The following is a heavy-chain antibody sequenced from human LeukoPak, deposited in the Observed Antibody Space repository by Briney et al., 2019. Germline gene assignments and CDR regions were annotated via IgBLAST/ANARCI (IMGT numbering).Heavy chain of an antibody. CDR1: GGSVSSGNYY. J-gene: IGHJ3*02. CDR2: IYYSGCT. CDR3: ARVGNDAFDI. V-gene: IGHV4-61*01. Sequence: PSETLSLTCTVSGGSVSSGNYYWSWIRQPPGKGLEWIVYIYYSGCTNYNPSLKSRVTISLDTSKNQFSLKLSSVTAADTAVYYCARVGNDAFDIWGQGTMVTVSS.